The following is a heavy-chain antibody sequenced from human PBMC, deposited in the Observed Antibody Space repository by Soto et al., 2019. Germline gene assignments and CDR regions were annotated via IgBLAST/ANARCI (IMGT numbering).Heavy chain of an antibody. D-gene: IGHD1-26*01. V-gene: IGHV1-46*03. Sequence: ASVKVSCKASGYTFTSQNMHWVRQAPGQGLEWMGVINPSIGTTTYAQKFQGRVTMTSDTSTSSVCMEVSSLRSEDTAVYYCISTLGARFDYWGQGTLVTVSS. CDR3: ISTLGARFDY. CDR2: INPSIGTT. CDR1: GYTFTSQN. J-gene: IGHJ4*02.